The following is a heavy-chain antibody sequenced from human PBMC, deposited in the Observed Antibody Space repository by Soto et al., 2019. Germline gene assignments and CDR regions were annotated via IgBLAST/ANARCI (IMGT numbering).Heavy chain of an antibody. CDR3: ARGDIYLDY. J-gene: IGHJ4*02. CDR2: TSYRGST. D-gene: IGHD2-21*01. Sequence: PSETLSLTCNVSGGSISSYYCSWIRQPPGKGLEWIGYTSYRGSTYYNPFLKSRVTISVDTSRNQFSLKLSSVTAADTAVYYCARGDIYLDYWGQGTLVTVSS. V-gene: IGHV4-59*08. CDR1: GGSISSYY.